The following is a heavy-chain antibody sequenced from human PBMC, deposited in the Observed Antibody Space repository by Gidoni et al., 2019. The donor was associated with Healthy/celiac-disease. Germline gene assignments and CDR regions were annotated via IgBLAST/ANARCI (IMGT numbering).Heavy chain of an antibody. V-gene: IGHV3-23*01. CDR2: ISGSGGST. CDR3: AKDHVLRYVDWLWDAFDI. J-gene: IGHJ3*02. D-gene: IGHD3-9*01. CDR1: GFTFSSYA. Sequence: EVQLLESGGGLVQPGGSLRLSCAASGFTFSSYAMSWVRQAPGKGLEWVSAISGSGGSTYYADSVKGRFTISRDNSKNTLYLQMNSLRAEDTAVYYCAKDHVLRYVDWLWDAFDIWGQGTMVTVSS.